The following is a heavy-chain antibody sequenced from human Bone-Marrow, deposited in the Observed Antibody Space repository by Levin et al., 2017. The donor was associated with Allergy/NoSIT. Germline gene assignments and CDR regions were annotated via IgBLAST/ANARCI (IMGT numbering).Heavy chain of an antibody. CDR1: GHRITNLS. V-gene: IGHV1-24*01. CDR3: ATGTLVGGSFGYYDY. D-gene: IGHD1-26*01. Sequence: ASVKVSCKLSGHRITNLSMQWVRQAPGKGLEWMGGYDPEEVEIIYAQKFLGRVTMTEDASTDTAYMELSRLRSDDTAMYFCATGTLVGGSFGYYDYWGQGTLVTVSS. CDR2: YDPEEVEI. J-gene: IGHJ4*02.